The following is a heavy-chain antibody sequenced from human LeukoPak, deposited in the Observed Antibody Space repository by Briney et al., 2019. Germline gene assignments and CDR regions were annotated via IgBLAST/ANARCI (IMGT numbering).Heavy chain of an antibody. D-gene: IGHD1-1*01. V-gene: IGHV4-59*02. Sequence: SETLSLTCTVSGGSVNTYYWSWIRQPPGKGLEWIGYIFYSGSTNYNPSLKSRVTISIDTSKNQFSLTLSSLTAADTAIYYCARDSGFGEPFDSWGQGTLVTVSS. CDR1: GGSVNTYY. J-gene: IGHJ4*02. CDR2: IFYSGST. CDR3: ARDSGFGEPFDS.